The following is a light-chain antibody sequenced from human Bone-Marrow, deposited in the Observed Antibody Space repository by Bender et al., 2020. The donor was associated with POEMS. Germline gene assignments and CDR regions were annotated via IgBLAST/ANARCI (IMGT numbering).Light chain of an antibody. Sequence: SYELTQPPSVSVSPGQTASITCSGDKLGDKYAYWYQQKPGQSPVLVMYQDMKRPSGIPGRFSGSNSGNTATLTISGTQAMDEADYYCQAWDSSTPVFGTGTKLTVL. J-gene: IGLJ1*01. CDR3: QAWDSSTPV. CDR1: KLGDKY. V-gene: IGLV3-1*01. CDR2: QDM.